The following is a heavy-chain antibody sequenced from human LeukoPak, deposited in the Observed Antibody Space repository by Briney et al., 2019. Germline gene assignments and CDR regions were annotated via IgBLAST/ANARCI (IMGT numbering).Heavy chain of an antibody. CDR3: ASVARGVYYYYYYMDV. Sequence: PSETLSLTCTVSGGSISSSSYYWGWIRQPPGKGLEWIGSIYYSGSTYYNPSLKSRVTISVDTSKNQFSLKLSSVTAADTAVYYCASVARGVYYYYYYMDVWGKGTTVTISS. CDR2: IYYSGST. V-gene: IGHV4-39*01. CDR1: GGSISSSSYY. J-gene: IGHJ6*03. D-gene: IGHD3-10*01.